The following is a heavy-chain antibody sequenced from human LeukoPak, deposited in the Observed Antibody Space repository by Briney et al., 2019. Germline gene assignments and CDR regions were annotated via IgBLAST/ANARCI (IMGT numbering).Heavy chain of an antibody. V-gene: IGHV3-30*04. D-gene: IGHD3-10*01. CDR3: ASSLWFGDPPNWFDP. CDR1: GFTFNNYA. J-gene: IGHJ5*02. CDR2: ISYDGSNK. Sequence: GGSLRLSCAASGFTFNNYAMHWVRQAPGKGLEWVVVISYDGSNKYYADSVKGRFTISRDNSKNTLNLQMNSLRTEDTAVYYCASSLWFGDPPNWFDPWGQGTLVTVSS.